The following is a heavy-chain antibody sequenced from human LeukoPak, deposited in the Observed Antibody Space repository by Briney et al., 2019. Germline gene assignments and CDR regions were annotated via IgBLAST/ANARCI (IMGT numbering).Heavy chain of an antibody. CDR1: GGSISSYY. J-gene: IGHJ5*02. CDR2: IFSSGIT. Sequence: SETLSLTCTVSGGSISSYYWSWIRQPAGKGLEWIGRIFSSGITKYNPSLKSRVTMSVDTSKNQFSLRLSSVTAADTAVYYCARDAPYGDFWFDPWGQGTLVTVSS. V-gene: IGHV4-4*07. D-gene: IGHD4-17*01. CDR3: ARDAPYGDFWFDP.